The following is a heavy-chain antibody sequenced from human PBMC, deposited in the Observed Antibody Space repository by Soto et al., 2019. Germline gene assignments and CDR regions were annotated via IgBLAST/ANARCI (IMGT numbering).Heavy chain of an antibody. CDR3: ARMNYDILTGYYSYYYYGMDV. Sequence: QVQLQESGPGLVKPSGTLSLTCAVSGGSISSSNWWSWVRQPPGKGLEWIGEIYHSGSTNYNPSLKSRVTISVDKSKNQFSLKLSSVTVADTAVYYCARMNYDILTGYYSYYYYGMDVWGQGTTVTVSS. CDR2: IYHSGST. D-gene: IGHD3-9*01. CDR1: GGSISSSNW. V-gene: IGHV4-4*02. J-gene: IGHJ6*02.